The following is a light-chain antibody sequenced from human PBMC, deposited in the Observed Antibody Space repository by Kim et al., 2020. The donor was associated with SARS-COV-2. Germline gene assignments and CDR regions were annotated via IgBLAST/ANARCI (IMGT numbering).Light chain of an antibody. V-gene: IGKV3-15*01. CDR3: HQYNHWPPGT. J-gene: IGKJ2*01. Sequence: EIVMTQSPATLSVSPGERATLSCRASQSVSSNLAWYQHKPGQAPRLLIYGSSTRATGIPARFSGSESGTEFTLTISSLQSEDFAVYYCHQYNHWPPGTFGQGTKLEI. CDR1: QSVSSN. CDR2: GSS.